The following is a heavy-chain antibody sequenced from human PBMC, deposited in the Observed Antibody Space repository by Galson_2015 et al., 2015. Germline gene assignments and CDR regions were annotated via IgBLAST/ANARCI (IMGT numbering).Heavy chain of an antibody. V-gene: IGHV1-69*13. CDR2: IIPIFGTA. CDR3: ASDVVVVPAAIPYYYYGMDV. Sequence: SVKVSCKASGGTFSSYAISWVRQAPGQGLEWMGGIIPIFGTANYAQKFQGRVTITADESTSTAYMELSSLRSEDTAVYYCASDVVVVPAAIPYYYYGMDVWGQGTTVTVSS. J-gene: IGHJ6*02. D-gene: IGHD2-2*01. CDR1: GGTFSSYA.